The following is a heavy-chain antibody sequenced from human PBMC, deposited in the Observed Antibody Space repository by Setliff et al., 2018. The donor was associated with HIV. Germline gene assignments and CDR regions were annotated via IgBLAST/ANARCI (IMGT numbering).Heavy chain of an antibody. D-gene: IGHD2-15*01. CDR3: ARDRNVVVVAAYAFDI. Sequence: ASVKVSCKASGYTFTSYYMHWVRQAPGQGLEWMGIINPSGGSTSYAQMFQGRVTMTRGTSTSTVYMELSSLRSEDTAVYYCARDRNVVVVAAYAFDIWGQGTMVTVSS. J-gene: IGHJ3*02. CDR1: GYTFTSYY. CDR2: INPSGGST. V-gene: IGHV1-46*01.